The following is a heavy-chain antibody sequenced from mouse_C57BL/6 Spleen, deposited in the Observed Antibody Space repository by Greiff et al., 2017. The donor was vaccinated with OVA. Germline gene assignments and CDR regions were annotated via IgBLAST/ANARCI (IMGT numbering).Heavy chain of an antibody. J-gene: IGHJ2*01. CDR1: GYTFTSYW. CDR2: IHPNSGST. D-gene: IGHD1-1*01. Sequence: VQLQQPGAELVKPGASVKLSCKASGYTFTSYWMHWVKQRPGQGLEWIGMIHPNSGSTNYNEKFKSKATLTVDKSSSTAYMQLSSLTSEDSAVYYCASSHYYGSSYGYWGQGTTLTVSS. CDR3: ASSHYYGSSYGY. V-gene: IGHV1-64*01.